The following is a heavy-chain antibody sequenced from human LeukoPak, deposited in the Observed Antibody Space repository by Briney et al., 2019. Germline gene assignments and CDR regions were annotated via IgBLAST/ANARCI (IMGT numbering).Heavy chain of an antibody. CDR1: GFTFSSYA. CDR3: ARGGYCTTSVCYYGDYGRDY. Sequence: LPGGSLTLSCSASGFTFSSYAMDWVRQAPGKGLEYGSAISSNGGSTYYANSVKGRFTIYRDNSKNTLYLQMGSLRAEDMAVYYCARGGYCTTSVCYYGDYGRDYWGQGTLVTVSS. V-gene: IGHV3-64*01. D-gene: IGHD2-8*01. J-gene: IGHJ4*02. CDR2: ISSNGGST.